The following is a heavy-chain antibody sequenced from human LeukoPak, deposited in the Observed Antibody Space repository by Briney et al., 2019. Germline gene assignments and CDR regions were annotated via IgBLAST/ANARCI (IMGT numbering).Heavy chain of an antibody. V-gene: IGHV1-2*02. J-gene: IGHJ5*02. Sequence: ASVKVSCKASGYTFTGYYMHWVRQAPGQGLEWMGWINPNSGGTNYAQKFQGRVTMTRDTSISTAYMELSRLRSDDTAVYYCARGHFPDSHAYWFDPWGQGTLVTVSS. CDR1: GYTFTGYY. CDR3: ARGHFPDSHAYWFDP. CDR2: INPNSGGT. D-gene: IGHD5-18*01.